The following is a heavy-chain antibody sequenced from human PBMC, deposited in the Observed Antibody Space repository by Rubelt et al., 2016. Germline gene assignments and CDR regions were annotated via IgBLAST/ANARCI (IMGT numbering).Heavy chain of an antibody. D-gene: IGHD1-1*01. CDR2: ISGSSYTT. V-gene: IGHV3-23*04. CDR1: GSTLTNYG. J-gene: IGHJ4*02. CDR3: AKDREVVATGVDY. Sequence: VQLVESGGGVVQPGGSLRLSCVASGSTLTNYGMNWIRQAPGKGLEWVSGISGSSYTTYYADSVKGRFTISRDISKNTVYLQMDSLRAEDTAIYYCAKDREVVATGVDYWGQGTLVTVSS.